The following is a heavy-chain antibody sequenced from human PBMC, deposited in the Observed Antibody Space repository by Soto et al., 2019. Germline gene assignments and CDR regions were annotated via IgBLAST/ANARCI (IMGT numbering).Heavy chain of an antibody. J-gene: IGHJ6*02. D-gene: IGHD3-10*01. CDR3: AKRHHASGDYSGVDV. V-gene: IGHV3-23*01. CDR2: ITGSGDST. Sequence: GGSLRLSCAASGFTFSNYAMSWVRHAPGKGLEWVSTITGSGDSTYYADSVKGRFTISRDNYKNTVYLRMNSLRAEDTAAYYCAKRHHASGDYSGVDVWGQGTTVTVSS. CDR1: GFTFSNYA.